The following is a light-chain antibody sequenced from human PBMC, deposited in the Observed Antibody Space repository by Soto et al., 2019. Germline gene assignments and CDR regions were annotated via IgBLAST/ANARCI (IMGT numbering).Light chain of an antibody. Sequence: QSALTQPASLSGSPGQSITISCTGTSSDIGAYDYVSWFQQHPGKAPKLMISEVNNRPSGVSNRFSGSKSGNTAYLTISGLQVEDEADYYCSSYTGSTNYVFGTGTKLTVL. CDR2: EVN. CDR1: SSDIGAYDY. CDR3: SSYTGSTNYV. V-gene: IGLV2-14*01. J-gene: IGLJ1*01.